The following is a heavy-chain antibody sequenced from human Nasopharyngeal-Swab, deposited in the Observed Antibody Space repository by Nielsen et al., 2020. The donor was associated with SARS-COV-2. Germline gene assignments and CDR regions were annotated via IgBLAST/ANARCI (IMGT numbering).Heavy chain of an antibody. CDR1: GFTLNNYN. J-gene: IGHJ6*02. V-gene: IGHV3-21*01. CDR3: ARDGLDYDFWSAYFMDV. Sequence: GESPKTSCAASGFTLNNYNFNWVRQAPGKGLEWVSSISSSSSYISYADSVKGRFTISRDNAKNSLYLQMNSLRAEDTAVYYCARDGLDYDFWSAYFMDVWGQGTTVTVSS. CDR2: ISSSSSYI. D-gene: IGHD3-3*01.